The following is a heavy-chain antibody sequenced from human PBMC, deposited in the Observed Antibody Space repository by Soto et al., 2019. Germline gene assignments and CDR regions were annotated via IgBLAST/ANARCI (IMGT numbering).Heavy chain of an antibody. J-gene: IGHJ5*02. CDR2: IISLFGTT. D-gene: IGHD6-13*01. V-gene: IGHV1-69*01. CDR1: GGNFTNYG. CDR3: ARAHGTSWYNWFDP. Sequence: QVQLVQSGAELKKPGSSLKVSCKASGGNFTNYGISWVRQAPGQGLEWMGGIISLFGTTNYAHKFRGRVTVTADESTNTVYMELSSLRSEDTAIYYCARAHGTSWYNWFDPWGQGTLVTVSS.